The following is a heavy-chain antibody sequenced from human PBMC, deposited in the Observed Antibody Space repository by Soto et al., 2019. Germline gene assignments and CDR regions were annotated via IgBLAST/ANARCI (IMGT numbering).Heavy chain of an antibody. Sequence: GGSLRLSCAASGFTFSTYWMHWFRQAPGKGLVWVSRIKNDGTTTSYADSVKGRFTISRDNARNTLYLQMNSLRAEDTAVYYCARSDWFDPWGQGTLVTVSS. V-gene: IGHV3-74*01. CDR1: GFTFSTYW. CDR2: IKNDGTTT. J-gene: IGHJ5*02. CDR3: ARSDWFDP.